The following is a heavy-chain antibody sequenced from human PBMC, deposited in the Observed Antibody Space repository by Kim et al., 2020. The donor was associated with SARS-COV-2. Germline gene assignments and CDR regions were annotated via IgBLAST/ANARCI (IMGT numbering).Heavy chain of an antibody. CDR2: IYYSGTT. Sequence: SETLSLTCTVSGGSINSYYWSWIRQPPGKGLEWIGYIYYSGTTNYNPSLKSRVTISVDTSKNQFSLKLTSVTAADTAVYYCARDGHLGDRSWYRYWGQGILVTVSS. J-gene: IGHJ4*02. D-gene: IGHD6-13*01. CDR1: GGSINSYY. CDR3: ARDGHLGDRSWYRY. V-gene: IGHV4-59*13.